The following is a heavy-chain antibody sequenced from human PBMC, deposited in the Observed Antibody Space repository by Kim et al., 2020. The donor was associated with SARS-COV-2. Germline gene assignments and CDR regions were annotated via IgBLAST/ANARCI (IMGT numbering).Heavy chain of an antibody. V-gene: IGHV5-51*01. CDR2: IFPADSDT. CDR1: GYSFTSYW. Sequence: GESLKISCKGSGYSFTSYWIGWVRQMPGKGLEWMGIIFPADSDTRYSPSFQGQVTISADKSISTAYLQWSSLKASDTAMYYCARRSDSSGYYLDAFDIWGQGTMVTVSS. D-gene: IGHD3-22*01. CDR3: ARRSDSSGYYLDAFDI. J-gene: IGHJ3*02.